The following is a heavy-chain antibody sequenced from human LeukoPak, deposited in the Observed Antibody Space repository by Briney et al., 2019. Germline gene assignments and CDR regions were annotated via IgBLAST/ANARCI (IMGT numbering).Heavy chain of an antibody. CDR1: NYSISTDY. CDR2: MYHSGST. CDR3: ACLTTADAFDI. D-gene: IGHD3-22*01. V-gene: IGHV4-38-2*02. Sequence: SETLSLTCTVSNYSISTDYWGWIRQPPGKGLEWIGTMYHSGSTYYNPSLKSRVTISVDTSKNQFSLKLSSVTAADTAVYYCACLTTADAFDIWGQGTMVTVSS. J-gene: IGHJ3*02.